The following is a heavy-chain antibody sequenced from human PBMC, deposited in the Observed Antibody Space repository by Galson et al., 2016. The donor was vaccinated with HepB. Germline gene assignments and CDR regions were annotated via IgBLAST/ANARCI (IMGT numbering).Heavy chain of an antibody. CDR2: VFSNGNT. J-gene: IGHJ5*02. D-gene: IGHD2/OR15-2a*01. Sequence: EPLSLTCTVSGGPVSSGNNYWSWIRQSPEKGLEWIGYVFSNGNTKYNPSPKSRVTLSLDTSNSPLSLKMTSVTAADTAVYFFAKGIRELGPRLDPWGQGLLVTVSS. CDR1: GGPVSSGNNY. CDR3: AKGIRELGPRLDP. V-gene: IGHV4-61*01.